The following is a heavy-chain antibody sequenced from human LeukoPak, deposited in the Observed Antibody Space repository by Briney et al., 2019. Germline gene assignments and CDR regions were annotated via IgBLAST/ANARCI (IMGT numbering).Heavy chain of an antibody. J-gene: IGHJ4*02. CDR2: IYSGGST. V-gene: IGHV3-53*01. CDR1: GFTVSSNY. CDR3: ARTRSGQGYSDY. Sequence: GGSLRLSCAASGFTVSSNYMSWVRQAPGKGLEWVSVIYSGGSTYYADSVKGRFTISRDNSKNTLYLQMNSLRAEDPAVYYCARTRSGQGYSDYWGQGTLVTVSS. D-gene: IGHD3-10*01.